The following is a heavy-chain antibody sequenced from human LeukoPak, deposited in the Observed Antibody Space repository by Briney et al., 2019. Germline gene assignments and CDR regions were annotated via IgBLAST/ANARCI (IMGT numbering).Heavy chain of an antibody. D-gene: IGHD3-9*01. CDR1: GGSISSYY. V-gene: IGHV4-59*01. CDR3: ARDILTGRDAFDI. Sequence: PSETLSLTCTVSGGSISSYYWSWIRQPPGKGLEWIGCIYYSGSTSYNPSLKSRVTISVDTSKNQFSLKLSSVTAADTAVYYCARDILTGRDAFDIWGQGTMVTVSS. J-gene: IGHJ3*02. CDR2: IYYSGST.